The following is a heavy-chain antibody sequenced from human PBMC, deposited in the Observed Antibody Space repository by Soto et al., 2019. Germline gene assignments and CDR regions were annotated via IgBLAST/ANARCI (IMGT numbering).Heavy chain of an antibody. D-gene: IGHD3-10*01. V-gene: IGHV3-23*01. CDR2: IYAGGGTT. J-gene: IGHJ4*02. CDR3: AKDLIRGDGYVDFDY. Sequence: GGSLRLSCSASGFIFSNYAMFWVRQAPGKGLEWVSTIYAGGGTTHYADSVKGRFTISRDNSRNTLYLQMNSLRAEDTAVYFCAKDLIRGDGYVDFDYWGQGTLVTVSS. CDR1: GFIFSNYA.